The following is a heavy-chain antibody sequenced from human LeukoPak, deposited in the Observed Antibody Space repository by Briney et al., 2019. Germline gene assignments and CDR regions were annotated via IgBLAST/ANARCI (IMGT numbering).Heavy chain of an antibody. CDR1: GITLSNYG. CDR2: ISDSGGRT. J-gene: IGHJ4*02. CDR3: AKRGVVIRVILVGFHKEAYYFDS. Sequence: GGSLRLSCAVSGITLSNYGMNWVRQAPGKGLEWVAGISDSGGRTNYADSVKGRFTISRDNPKNTLYLQMNSLRAEDTAVYFCAKRGVVIRVILVGFHKEAYYFDSWGQGALVTVSS. D-gene: IGHD3-22*01. V-gene: IGHV3-23*01.